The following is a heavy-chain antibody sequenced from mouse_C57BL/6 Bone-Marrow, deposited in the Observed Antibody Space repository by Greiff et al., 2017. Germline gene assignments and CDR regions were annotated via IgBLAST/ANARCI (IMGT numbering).Heavy chain of an antibody. D-gene: IGHD1-1*01. J-gene: IGHJ2*01. CDR1: GYTFTDYY. Sequence: VQLQQSGPELVKPGASVKITCKASGYTFTDYYMNWVKQSHGKSLEWIGDINPNNGGTSYNQKFKGKATLTVDKSSSTAYMELRSLTSEDSAVYYCAREGDYYGSSPYYFDYWGQGTTLTGSS. CDR2: INPNNGGT. V-gene: IGHV1-26*01. CDR3: AREGDYYGSSPYYFDY.